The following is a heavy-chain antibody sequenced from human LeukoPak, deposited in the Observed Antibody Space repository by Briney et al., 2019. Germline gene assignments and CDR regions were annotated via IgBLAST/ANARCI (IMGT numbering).Heavy chain of an antibody. CDR2: FSTTDGAP. J-gene: IGHJ5*02. CDR1: GYTLTELS. Sequence: ASVKVSCKVSGYTLTELSMHWVRQAPGKGLEWMGGFSTTDGAPYYAQKFQGRVTMTEDTTTDTAYMQLSSLRSEDTAVYYCATSPHRRKYCSGGSCYLPCWFDPWGQGTLVTVSS. D-gene: IGHD2-15*01. V-gene: IGHV1-24*01. CDR3: ATSPHRRKYCSGGSCYLPCWFDP.